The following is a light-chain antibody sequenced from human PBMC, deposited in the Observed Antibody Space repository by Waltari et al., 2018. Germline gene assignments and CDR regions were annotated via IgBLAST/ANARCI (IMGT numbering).Light chain of an antibody. CDR1: STAAGSYNY. Sequence: QSALTQPASVSGSPGHSISISCTGTSTAAGSYNYVSWYQQHPGSAPKLMIYDVSERPSGVSDRFSGSKSGNTASLTISGLQAEDEADYYCASYTSGNTLIFGGGTRVTVL. J-gene: IGLJ2*01. CDR2: DVS. CDR3: ASYTSGNTLI. V-gene: IGLV2-14*03.